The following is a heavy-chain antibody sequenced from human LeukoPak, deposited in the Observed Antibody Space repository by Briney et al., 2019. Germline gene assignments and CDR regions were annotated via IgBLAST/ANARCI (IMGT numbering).Heavy chain of an antibody. CDR2: VWNDGSNK. J-gene: IGHJ4*02. Sequence: GGSLRLSCAASGFTLSTYGMYWVRQAPGKGLEWVAVVWNDGSNKHYADSVKGRFTISRDNSKNTLDLQMNSLRAEDTAVYYCAKDLSSSWFEGLDNWGQGTLVTVSS. V-gene: IGHV3-33*06. CDR1: GFTLSTYG. D-gene: IGHD6-13*01. CDR3: AKDLSSSWFEGLDN.